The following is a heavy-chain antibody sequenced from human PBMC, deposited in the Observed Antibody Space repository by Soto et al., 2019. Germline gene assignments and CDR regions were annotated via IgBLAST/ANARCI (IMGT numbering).Heavy chain of an antibody. CDR2: ISYTGST. CDR3: ARVAADAYWSGYDDY. J-gene: IGHJ4*02. CDR1: GGSISNYH. D-gene: IGHD3-3*01. V-gene: IGHV4-59*01. Sequence: SETLSLTCSVSGGSISNYHWSWIRQPPGKGLEWIGYISYTGSTNYSPSLKSRVTMLLATSKKQFSLKLSSVTAADTAVYYCARVAADAYWSGYDDYWGQGTLATVSS.